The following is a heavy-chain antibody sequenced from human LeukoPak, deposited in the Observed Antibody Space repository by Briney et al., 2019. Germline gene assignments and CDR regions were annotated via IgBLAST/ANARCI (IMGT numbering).Heavy chain of an antibody. CDR1: GGTFSSYA. CDR3: ASPLKSGSSYFTS. J-gene: IGHJ4*02. D-gene: IGHD1-26*01. V-gene: IGHV1-69*05. Sequence: GSSVKVSCKASGGTFSSYAISWVRQAPGQGLEWMGRIIPIFGTANYAQKFQGRVTITTDESTSTAYMELSSLRSEDTAVYYCASPLKSGSSYFTSWAKGTLVTVSP. CDR2: IIPIFGTA.